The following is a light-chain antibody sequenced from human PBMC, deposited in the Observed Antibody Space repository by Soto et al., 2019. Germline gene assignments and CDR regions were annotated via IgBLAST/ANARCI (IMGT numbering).Light chain of an antibody. CDR3: SSYAGINNLGV. Sequence: QSVLTQPPSASGSPGQSVTISCTGTSSDVGGYKYVSWYQQHPGKAPKLMIFEVNKRPSGVPDRFSGSKSGNTASLTVSGLLAEDEADYYCSSYAGINNLGVFGTGTKLIVL. CDR2: EVN. V-gene: IGLV2-8*01. CDR1: SSDVGGYKY. J-gene: IGLJ1*01.